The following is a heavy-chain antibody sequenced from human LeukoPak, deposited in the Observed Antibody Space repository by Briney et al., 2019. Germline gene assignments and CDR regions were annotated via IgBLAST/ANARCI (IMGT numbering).Heavy chain of an antibody. CDR3: ARVYYDFWSGYYYYYYMDV. J-gene: IGHJ6*03. V-gene: IGHV3-7*01. D-gene: IGHD3-3*01. CDR2: IKEDGSEK. CDR1: GFTFSNHW. Sequence: HPGGSLRLSCAASGFTFSNHWMSWVRQAPGKGLEWVANIKEDGSEKYYVDSVKGRFTISRDNAKNSLYLQMNSLRAEDTAVYYCARVYYDFWSGYYYYYYMDVWGKGTTVTVSS.